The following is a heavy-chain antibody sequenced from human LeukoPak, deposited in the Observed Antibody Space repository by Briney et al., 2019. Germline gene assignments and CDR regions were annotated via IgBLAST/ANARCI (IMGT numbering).Heavy chain of an antibody. CDR2: ISDSGGSP. V-gene: IGHV3-23*01. D-gene: IGHD4-17*01. Sequence: PGGSLRLSCTASGFTFSSYVMSWVRQAPGKGLEWVSTISDSGGSPYYADFVKGRFTISRDDAKNSLFLQMNSLRAEDTAVYYCASLAMTTLTPFDHWGQGTLVTVSS. CDR3: ASLAMTTLTPFDH. CDR1: GFTFSSYV. J-gene: IGHJ4*02.